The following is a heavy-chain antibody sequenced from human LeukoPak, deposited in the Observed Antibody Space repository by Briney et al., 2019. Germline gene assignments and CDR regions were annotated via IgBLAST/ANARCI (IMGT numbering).Heavy chain of an antibody. CDR3: ARGPHWDPHFDY. J-gene: IGHJ4*02. CDR2: INPNSGGT. D-gene: IGHD7-27*01. CDR1: GYTFTGYY. V-gene: IGHV1-2*02. Sequence: ASVKVSCKASGYTFTGYYMHWVRQAPGQGLEWMGWINPNSGGTNYAQKFLGRVTMTRDTSISTAYMELSRLRSDDTAVYYCARGPHWDPHFDYWGQGALVTVSS.